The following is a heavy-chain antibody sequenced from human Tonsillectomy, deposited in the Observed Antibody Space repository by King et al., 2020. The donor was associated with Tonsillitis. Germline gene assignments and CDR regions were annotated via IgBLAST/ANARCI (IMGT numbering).Heavy chain of an antibody. CDR1: GFTFSSYW. D-gene: IGHD1/OR15-1a*01. CDR2: IKSDGRST. CDR3: TRVRTVGFDAFDI. Sequence: VQLVESGGGLVQPGGSLRLSCAASGFTFSSYWMHWVRQAPGKGLVWGSRIKSDGRSTSYADSGKGRFNISRDNAKNTLYLQMNSLRAEDTAVYFCTRVRTVGFDAFDIWGQGTMVTVSS. V-gene: IGHV3-74*01. J-gene: IGHJ3*02.